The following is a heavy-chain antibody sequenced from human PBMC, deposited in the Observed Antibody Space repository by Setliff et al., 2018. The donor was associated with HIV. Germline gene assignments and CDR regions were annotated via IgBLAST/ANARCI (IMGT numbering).Heavy chain of an antibody. CDR3: ARAYGPIEAFDI. CDR1: GYTFTTYD. D-gene: IGHD4-17*01. V-gene: IGHV1-8*02. J-gene: IGHJ3*02. Sequence: ASVKVSCKASGYTFTTYDINWVRQATGQGLEWMGWMNPNSGNTGYAERFQGRVTMTRDTSISTVYMELTSLRSEDMAVYYCARAYGPIEAFDIWGQGTMVTV. CDR2: MNPNSGNT.